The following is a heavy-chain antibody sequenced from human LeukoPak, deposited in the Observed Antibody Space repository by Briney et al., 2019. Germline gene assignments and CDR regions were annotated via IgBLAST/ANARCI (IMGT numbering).Heavy chain of an antibody. CDR1: GFTFDDYA. D-gene: IGHD3-22*01. CDR3: AKDTLRVNPYYYDSSGYFSGVDY. J-gene: IGHJ4*02. CDR2: ISWNSDSI. V-gene: IGHV3-9*01. Sequence: GRSLRLSCAASGFTFDDYAMHWVRLAPGKGLEWVSGISWNSDSIGYADSVKGRFTISRDNAKNSLYLQMNSLRAEDTALYYCAKDTLRVNPYYYDSSGYFSGVDYWGQGTLVTVSS.